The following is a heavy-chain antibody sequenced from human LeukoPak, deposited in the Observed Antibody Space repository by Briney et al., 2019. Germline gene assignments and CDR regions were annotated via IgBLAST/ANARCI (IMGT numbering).Heavy chain of an antibody. Sequence: GGSLRLSCAASGFTFSSYGLSWVRQTPGKGLEWVSAISGSGSDTYYTDSVKGRFTISKDNSKNTLYLQMNSVRAEDTAVYYCAKRVPHSSSSVYFDSWGQGTLVTVSS. J-gene: IGHJ4*02. CDR1: GFTFSSYG. CDR2: ISGSGSDT. D-gene: IGHD6-6*01. CDR3: AKRVPHSSSSVYFDS. V-gene: IGHV3-23*01.